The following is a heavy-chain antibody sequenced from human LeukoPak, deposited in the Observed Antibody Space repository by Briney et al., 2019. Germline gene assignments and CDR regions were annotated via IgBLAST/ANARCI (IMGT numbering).Heavy chain of an antibody. CDR1: GFTFSTYA. J-gene: IGHJ4*02. CDR3: AKDPSSSGGC. V-gene: IGHV3-23*01. Sequence: PGGSLRLSCAASGFTFSTYAMSWVRQAPGKGLEWVSTISGRGGSTYYTDSVKGRFTISRDNSKNTLYLQMNSLRADDTAMYFCAKDPSSSGGCWGQGTLVTVSS. CDR2: ISGRGGST. D-gene: IGHD6-19*01.